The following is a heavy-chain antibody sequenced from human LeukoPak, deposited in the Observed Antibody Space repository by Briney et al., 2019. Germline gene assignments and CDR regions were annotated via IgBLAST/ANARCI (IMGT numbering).Heavy chain of an antibody. D-gene: IGHD2-15*01. Sequence: GGSLRLSCAASGFTFSSYWMSWVRQAPGKGLEWVANIKQDGSEKYYVDSVKGRFTISRDNAKNSLYLQMNSLRAEDTAVYYCARDLMGAAHYFQHWGQGTLVNVSS. J-gene: IGHJ1*01. CDR3: ARDLMGAAHYFQH. CDR1: GFTFSSYW. V-gene: IGHV3-7*01. CDR2: IKQDGSEK.